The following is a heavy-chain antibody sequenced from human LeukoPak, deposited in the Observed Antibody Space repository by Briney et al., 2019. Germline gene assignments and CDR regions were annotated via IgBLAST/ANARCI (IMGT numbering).Heavy chain of an antibody. J-gene: IGHJ6*02. D-gene: IGHD3-10*01. Sequence: PGGSLRLSCAASGFTVSSNYMSWVRQAPGKGLEWVSVIYSGGSTYYADSVKGRFTISRDNSKDTLYLQMNSLRAEDTAVYYCAILGYHGSGSYYNPYYYYGMDVWGQGTTVTVSS. CDR3: AILGYHGSGSYYNPYYYYGMDV. CDR2: IYSGGST. V-gene: IGHV3-53*01. CDR1: GFTVSSNY.